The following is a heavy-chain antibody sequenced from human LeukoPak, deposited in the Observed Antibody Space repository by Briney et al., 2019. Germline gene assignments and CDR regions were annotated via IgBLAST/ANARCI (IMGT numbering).Heavy chain of an antibody. CDR2: IYYSGST. V-gene: IGHV4-39*07. CDR1: GGSISSCSYY. Sequence: SETLSLTCTVSGGSISSCSYYWGWIRQPPGKGLEWIGSIYYSGSTYYNPSLKSRVTISVDTSKNQFSLKLSSVTAADTAVYYCARAKGGFPLSFDYWGQGTLVTVSS. J-gene: IGHJ4*02. CDR3: ARAKGGFPLSFDY. D-gene: IGHD3-16*02.